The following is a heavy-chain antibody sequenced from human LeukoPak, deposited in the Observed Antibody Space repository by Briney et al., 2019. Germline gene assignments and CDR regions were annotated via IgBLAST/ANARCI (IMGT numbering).Heavy chain of an antibody. CDR3: ARHVDTNWFDP. J-gene: IGHJ5*02. D-gene: IGHD3-9*01. CDR2: THYSGNT. Sequence: SETLSLTCTVSSGSITTYYWSWIRQPPGKGLEWIGYTHYSGNTNYNPSLKSRVTMSVDTSKNQFSLKLSSVTAADTAVYYCARHVDTNWFDPWGQGTLVTVSS. V-gene: IGHV4-59*08. CDR1: SGSITTYY.